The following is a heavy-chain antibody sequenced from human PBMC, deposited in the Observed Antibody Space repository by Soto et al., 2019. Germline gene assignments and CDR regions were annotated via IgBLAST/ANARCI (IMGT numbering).Heavy chain of an antibody. CDR1: GYSISSGYY. CDR2: IYHSGST. J-gene: IGHJ4*02. CDR3: ARVDGPYYFDY. Sequence: SETLSLTCAVSGYSISSGYYWGWIRQPPGKGLEWIGSIYHSGSTYFNPSLKSRVTISVDTSKNQFSLKLSSVTAADTAVYYCARVDGPYYFDYWGQGTLVTVSS. D-gene: IGHD4-17*01. V-gene: IGHV4-38-2*01.